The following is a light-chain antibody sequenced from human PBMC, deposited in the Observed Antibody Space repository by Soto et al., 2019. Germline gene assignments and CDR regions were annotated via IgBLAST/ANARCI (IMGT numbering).Light chain of an antibody. CDR2: GAS. J-gene: IGKJ1*01. Sequence: EIVMTQSPATLSVSPGERATLSCRASQSVSSNLAWYQQKPGQAPRLVIFGASIRDTGIPDRISGSGSGTDFTLTISRLEPEDFAVYHCQQYGSSPTTFGQGTKVDIK. CDR3: QQYGSSPTT. CDR1: QSVSSN. V-gene: IGKV3-20*01.